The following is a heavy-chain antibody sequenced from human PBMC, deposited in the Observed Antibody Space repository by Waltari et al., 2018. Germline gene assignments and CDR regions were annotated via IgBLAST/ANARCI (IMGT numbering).Heavy chain of an antibody. V-gene: IGHV4-38-2*01. Sequence: QVQLQESGPGLVKPSETLSLTCAVPGYSITSGYYWGWIRQPPGKGLEWIGSIYHSGSTYYNPSLKSRVTISVDTSKNQFSLKLSSVTAADTAVYYCARRVIVGATGFDYWGQGTLVTVSS. CDR3: ARRVIVGATGFDY. CDR2: IYHSGST. D-gene: IGHD1-26*01. CDR1: GYSITSGYY. J-gene: IGHJ4*02.